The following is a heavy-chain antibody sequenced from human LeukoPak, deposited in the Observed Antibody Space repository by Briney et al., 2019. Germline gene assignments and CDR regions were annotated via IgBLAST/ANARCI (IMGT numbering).Heavy chain of an antibody. V-gene: IGHV4-34*01. CDR3: ARTGWGLRPWKIYTYYFDY. CDR2: INHSGST. J-gene: IGHJ4*02. D-gene: IGHD2-21*02. Sequence: SETLSLTCAVYGGSFSGYYWSWIRQPPGKGLEWIGEINHSGSTNYNPSLKSRVTISVDTSKNQFSLKLSSVTAADTAVYYCARTGWGLRPWKIYTYYFDYWGQGTLVTVYS. CDR1: GGSFSGYY.